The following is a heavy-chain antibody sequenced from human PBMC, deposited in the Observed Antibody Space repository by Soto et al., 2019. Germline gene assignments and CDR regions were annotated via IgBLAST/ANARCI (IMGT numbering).Heavy chain of an antibody. Sequence: EVQLLESGGGLVQPGGSLRLSCTASGFTFSTYGMSWVRQAPGQGLEWVSGINVSGGGTYYADSVKGRFTISRDNSKNTLYLQMNILRAEDTAVYYCAKLTGTAFYWGQGTLVTVSS. CDR3: AKLTGTAFY. V-gene: IGHV3-23*01. J-gene: IGHJ4*02. D-gene: IGHD1-7*01. CDR2: INVSGGGT. CDR1: GFTFSTYG.